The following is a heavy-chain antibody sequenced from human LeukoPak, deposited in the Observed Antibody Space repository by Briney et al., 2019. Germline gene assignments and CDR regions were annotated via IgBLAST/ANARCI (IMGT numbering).Heavy chain of an antibody. CDR2: INPNSGGT. Sequence: GASVKVSCKASGCTFTGYYMHWVRQAPGQGLEWMGWINPNSGGTNYAQKFQGRVTMTRDTSISTAYMELSRLRSDDTAVYYCARDFEAPAGTRMSNWFDPWGQGTLVTVSS. J-gene: IGHJ5*02. D-gene: IGHD6-13*01. CDR3: ARDFEAPAGTRMSNWFDP. V-gene: IGHV1-2*02. CDR1: GCTFTGYY.